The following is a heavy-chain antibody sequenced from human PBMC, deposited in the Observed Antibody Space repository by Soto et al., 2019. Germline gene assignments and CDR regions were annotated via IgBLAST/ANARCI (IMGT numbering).Heavy chain of an antibody. CDR2: IYYSGST. CDR1: GVSISSYY. Sequence: QVQLQESGPGLVKPSATLSLTCTVSGVSISSYYWSWIRQPPGKGLEWIGYIYYSGSTNYNPSLKSRVTISVDTSKNQFSLKLSSVTAADTAVYYCARGGDGELSPWGQGTLVTVSS. CDR3: ARGGDGELSP. V-gene: IGHV4-59*01. D-gene: IGHD3-16*02. J-gene: IGHJ5*02.